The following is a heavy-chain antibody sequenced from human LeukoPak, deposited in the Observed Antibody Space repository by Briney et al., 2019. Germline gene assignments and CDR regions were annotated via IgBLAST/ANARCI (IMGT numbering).Heavy chain of an antibody. Sequence: SLRLSCAASGFTFDDYAMHWVRQAPGKGLEWVSGISWNSGSIGYADSVKGRFTISRDNAKNSLYLQMNSLRAEDTALYYCAKDIRAADYYYYGMDVWGQGTTVTVSS. V-gene: IGHV3-9*01. CDR2: ISWNSGSI. CDR1: GFTFDDYA. J-gene: IGHJ6*02. D-gene: IGHD6-13*01. CDR3: AKDIRAADYYYYGMDV.